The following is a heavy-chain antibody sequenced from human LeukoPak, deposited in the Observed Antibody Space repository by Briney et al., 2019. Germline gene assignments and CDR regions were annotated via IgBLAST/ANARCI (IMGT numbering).Heavy chain of an antibody. V-gene: IGHV4-4*02. CDR2: IYHSGST. J-gene: IGHJ6*02. CDR3: ARRHCSSTSCYSYYYGMDV. CDR1: GGSISSSNS. D-gene: IGHD2-2*01. Sequence: SGTLSLTRAVSGGSISSSNSWSWVRQPPGKGLEWIGEIYHSGSTNYNPSLKSRVTISVGKSKNLLSLKLSPVTAADTAVYYCARRHCSSTSCYSYYYGMDVWGQGTTVTVSS.